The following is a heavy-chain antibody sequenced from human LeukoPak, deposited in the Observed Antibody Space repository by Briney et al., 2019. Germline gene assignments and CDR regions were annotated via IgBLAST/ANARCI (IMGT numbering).Heavy chain of an antibody. V-gene: IGHV3-11*04. J-gene: IGHJ4*02. Sequence: PGGSLRLSCAASGFTFSDNYMSWIRQAPGKGLEWVSYISSSGSIYYADSVKGRFTISRDNAKNSLYLQMNSLRAEDTAVYYCAKDGHYYDSSGTGFDYWGQGTLVTVSS. D-gene: IGHD3-22*01. CDR2: ISSSGSI. CDR3: AKDGHYYDSSGTGFDY. CDR1: GFTFSDNY.